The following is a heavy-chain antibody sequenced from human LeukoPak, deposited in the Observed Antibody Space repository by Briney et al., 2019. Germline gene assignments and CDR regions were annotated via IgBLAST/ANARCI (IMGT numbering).Heavy chain of an antibody. CDR1: GGSISSYY. Sequence: SETLSLTCTVSGGSISSYYWSWIGQPPGKGLEWIGYIYYSGSTNYNPSLKSRVTISADTSKNQFSLKLSSVTAADTAVYYCARFLGSGWSRVAFDAFDIWGQGTMVTVSS. CDR2: IYYSGST. CDR3: ARFLGSGWSRVAFDAFDI. D-gene: IGHD6-19*01. J-gene: IGHJ3*02. V-gene: IGHV4-59*01.